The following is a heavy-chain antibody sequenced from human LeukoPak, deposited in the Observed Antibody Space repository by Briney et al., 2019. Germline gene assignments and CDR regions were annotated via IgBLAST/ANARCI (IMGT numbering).Heavy chain of an antibody. CDR3: ARYWGWVLWFGELSNPGAFDI. CDR1: GDSVSSNSAA. Sequence: SQTLSLTCAISGDSVSSNSAAWNWIRQSPSRGLEWLGRTYYRSKWYNDYAVSVKSRITINPDTSKNQFSLQLNSVTPEDTAVYYRARYWGWVLWFGELSNPGAFDIWGQGTMVTVSS. D-gene: IGHD3-10*01. CDR2: TYYRSKWYN. V-gene: IGHV6-1*01. J-gene: IGHJ3*02.